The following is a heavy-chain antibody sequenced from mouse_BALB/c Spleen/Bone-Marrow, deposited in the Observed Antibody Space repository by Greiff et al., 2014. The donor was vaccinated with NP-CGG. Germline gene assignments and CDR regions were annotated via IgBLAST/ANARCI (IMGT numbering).Heavy chain of an antibody. CDR1: GFTFSSYG. D-gene: IGHD4-1*01. CDR2: ISTGGSYT. CDR3: ARRGNWDGRDGMDY. Sequence: EVQVVESGGDLVKPGGSLKLSCAASGFTFSSYGMSWVRQTPDKRLEWVATISTGGSYTYYPDSVKGRFTISRDNAKNTLYLQMSSLKSEDTAMYYCARRGNWDGRDGMDYWGQGTSATVSS. V-gene: IGHV5-6*01. J-gene: IGHJ4*01.